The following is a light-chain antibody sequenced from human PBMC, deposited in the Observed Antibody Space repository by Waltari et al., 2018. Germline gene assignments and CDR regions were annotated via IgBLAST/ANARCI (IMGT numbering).Light chain of an antibody. Sequence: EIEMTQSPAIMSVSPGERVTLPCRASQKISNNFAWYQQKPGQARKPLSYGPTTTASGIPVRFRGSGSGPESTLTIDGLQSEDFAVYYCLQYNDWPPLFTFGPGTKVEIK. CDR3: LQYNDWPPLFT. J-gene: IGKJ3*01. V-gene: IGKV3-15*01. CDR2: GPT. CDR1: QKISNN.